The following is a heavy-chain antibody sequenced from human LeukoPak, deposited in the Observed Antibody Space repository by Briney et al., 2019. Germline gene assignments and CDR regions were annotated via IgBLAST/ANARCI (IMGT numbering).Heavy chain of an antibody. J-gene: IGHJ4*02. V-gene: IGHV1-18*01. D-gene: IGHD6-19*01. CDR1: GYTFTSFG. Sequence: ASVKVSCKASGYTFTSFGISWVRQAPGQGLEWMGWISTYNGDTNYAQKLQGRVTMTTDTSTRIAYMELRSLRSDDTAVYYCARGIAVAEASFDYWGQGTLATVSS. CDR3: ARGIAVAEASFDY. CDR2: ISTYNGDT.